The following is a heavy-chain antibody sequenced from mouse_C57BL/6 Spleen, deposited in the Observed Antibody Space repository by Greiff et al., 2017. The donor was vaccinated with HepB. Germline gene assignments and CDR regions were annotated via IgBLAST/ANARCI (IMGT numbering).Heavy chain of an antibody. CDR3: ARMIYSNYDAMDY. D-gene: IGHD2-5*01. J-gene: IGHJ4*01. CDR2: INPSSGYT. Sequence: VKLMESGAELAKPGASVKLSCKASSYTFTSYWMHWVKQRPGQGLEWIGYINPSSGYTKYNQKFKDKATLTADKSSSTAYMQLSSLTYEDSAVYYCARMIYSNYDAMDYWGQGTSVTVSS. CDR1: SYTFTSYW. V-gene: IGHV1-7*01.